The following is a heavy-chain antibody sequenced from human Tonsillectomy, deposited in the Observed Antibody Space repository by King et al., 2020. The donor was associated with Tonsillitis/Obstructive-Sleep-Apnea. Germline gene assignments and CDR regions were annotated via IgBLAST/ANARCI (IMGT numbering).Heavy chain of an antibody. V-gene: IGHV1-18*01. Sequence: QLVQSGVEVKKPGASVKVSCKASGYTFTSYGISWVRQAPGQGLEWMGWISAYSGNTNYSQKLQGGVTMTTDTSTSPAYMELRSLRSDDTAVYYCARMRYCTSTSCSDYYYYYMDVWGKGTTVTVSS. CDR3: ARMRYCTSTSCSDYYYYYMDV. CDR1: GYTFTSYG. CDR2: ISAYSGNT. J-gene: IGHJ6*03. D-gene: IGHD2-2*01.